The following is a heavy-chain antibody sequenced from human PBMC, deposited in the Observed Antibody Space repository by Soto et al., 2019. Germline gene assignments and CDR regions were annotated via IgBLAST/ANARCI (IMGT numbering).Heavy chain of an antibody. CDR3: ARSGLGYCTNGVCPNWFDP. J-gene: IGHJ5*02. CDR2: ISAYNGNT. D-gene: IGHD2-8*01. CDR1: GYTFTSYG. Sequence: QVQLVQSGAEVKKPGASVKVSCKASGYTFTSYGISWVRQAPGQGLERMGWISAYNGNTNYAQQLQGRVTMTTDTATSTAYMELRSLRSDDTAVYYCARSGLGYCTNGVCPNWFDPWGQGTLVTVSS. V-gene: IGHV1-18*01.